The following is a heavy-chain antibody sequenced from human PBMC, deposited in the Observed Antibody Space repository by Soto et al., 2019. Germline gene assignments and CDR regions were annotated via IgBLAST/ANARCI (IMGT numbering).Heavy chain of an antibody. D-gene: IGHD4-4*01. CDR2: IYPGDSDT. V-gene: IGHV5-51*01. CDR1: GYTFTDYW. CDR3: ARHISNFRYYYYAVDV. Sequence: PGESLKISCKGSGYTFTDYWIGWVRQLPGKGLEWMGIIYPGDSDTRYSPSFQGHVTITVDKSTSTAYLQWNTLKASDTAMYYGARHISNFRYYYYAVDVWGQGTTVTV. J-gene: IGHJ6*02.